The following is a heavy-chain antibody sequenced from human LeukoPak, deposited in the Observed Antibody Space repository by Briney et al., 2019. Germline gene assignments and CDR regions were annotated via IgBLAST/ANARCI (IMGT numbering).Heavy chain of an antibody. V-gene: IGHV3-21*01. Sequence: GGSLRLSCAASGFTFSSYSMNWVRQAPGKGLEWVSSISSSSSYIYYADSVKGRFTISRDNAKNSLYLQMNSLRAEDTAVYYCARDIYDFWSGYPVSFDYWGQGTLVTVFS. CDR3: ARDIYDFWSGYPVSFDY. D-gene: IGHD3-3*01. CDR1: GFTFSSYS. J-gene: IGHJ4*02. CDR2: ISSSSSYI.